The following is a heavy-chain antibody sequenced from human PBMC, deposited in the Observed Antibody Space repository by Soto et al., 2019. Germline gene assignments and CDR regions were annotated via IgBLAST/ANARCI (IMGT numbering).Heavy chain of an antibody. J-gene: IGHJ4*02. CDR3: ARGRYGDY. D-gene: IGHD1-1*01. V-gene: IGHV1-18*01. Sequence: QVHLVQSGAEVKKPGASVKVSCQGSGYAFTTYGINWVRQATGQGLEWMGWISAHNGNTNYAQKLQGRVTVTRDTSTSTAYMELRSLRYDDTAGYYCARGRYGDYWGQGALVTVSS. CDR2: ISAHNGNT. CDR1: GYAFTTYG.